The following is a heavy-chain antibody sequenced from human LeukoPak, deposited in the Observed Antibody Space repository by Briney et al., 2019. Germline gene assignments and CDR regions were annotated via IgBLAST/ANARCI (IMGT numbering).Heavy chain of an antibody. D-gene: IGHD2-2*02. Sequence: GGSLRLSCAASGFTFSSYAMSWVRQAPGKGLEWVSAIIGTGGGTYYADSVKGRFTISRDNSKKMLYLQMNSLRAEETAVYYCAKDYADIVVVPAAIPVDYYYYMAVWGKGTTVTVSS. J-gene: IGHJ6*03. CDR2: IIGTGGGT. V-gene: IGHV3-23*01. CDR1: GFTFSSYA. CDR3: AKDYADIVVVPAAIPVDYYYYMAV.